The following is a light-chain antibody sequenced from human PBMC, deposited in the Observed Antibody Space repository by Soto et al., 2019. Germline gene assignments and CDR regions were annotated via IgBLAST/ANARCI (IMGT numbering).Light chain of an antibody. J-gene: IGLJ1*01. CDR3: SSYTSSSTLGV. Sequence: SVVAQPAPRSGAPGQSGSISCPGTSSDVGGYNYVSWYQQHPGKAPKLMIYDVSNRPSGVSNRFSGSKSGNTASLTISGLQAEDEADYYCSSYTSSSTLGVFGTGTKVTVL. CDR1: SSDVGGYNY. CDR2: DVS. V-gene: IGLV2-14*01.